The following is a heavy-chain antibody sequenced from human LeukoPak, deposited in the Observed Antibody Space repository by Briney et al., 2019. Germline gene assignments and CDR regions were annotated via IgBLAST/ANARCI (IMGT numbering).Heavy chain of an antibody. CDR3: AKGALIPPPATRFFDF. D-gene: IGHD2-2*01. CDR1: GFTFNTHA. V-gene: IGHV3-23*01. Sequence: GGSLRLSCAASGFTFNTHAMTWVRQAPGKGLEWVSSIGRGYDTQYADSVKGRFTISRDNSENTLFLQMNNVRAGDTAVYYCAKGALIPPPATRFFDFWGQGTLVTVSS. CDR2: SIGRGYDT. J-gene: IGHJ4*02.